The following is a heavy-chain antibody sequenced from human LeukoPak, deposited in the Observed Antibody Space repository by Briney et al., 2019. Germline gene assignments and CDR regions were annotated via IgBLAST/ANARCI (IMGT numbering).Heavy chain of an antibody. J-gene: IGHJ4*02. D-gene: IGHD6-19*01. CDR1: GGSINGGSYY. V-gene: IGHV4-61*09. CDR3: ARQKYSSGWYDGTDY. CDR2: IFTTGST. Sequence: KSSETLSLTCSVSGGSINGGSYYWSWIRQPAGKPLEWIGHIFTTGSTSYNPSLRTRVTISEDSSKDQFSLNLKSVTAADTAVYYCARQKYSSGWYDGTDYWGQGTLVTVSS.